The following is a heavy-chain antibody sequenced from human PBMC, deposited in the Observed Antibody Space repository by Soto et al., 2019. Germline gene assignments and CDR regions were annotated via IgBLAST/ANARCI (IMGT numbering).Heavy chain of an antibody. V-gene: IGHV1-18*01. Sequence: QVQLVQSGAEVKKPGASVKVSCKASGYTLNTYGITWVRQAPGQGLEWMGWISANNDHTNYPQKLQGRVTMTADTATSTAYMELRSLTSDGTAVYYCARGTYFDYWGQGTLVTVSS. J-gene: IGHJ4*02. CDR2: ISANNDHT. CDR1: GYTLNTYG. CDR3: ARGTYFDY.